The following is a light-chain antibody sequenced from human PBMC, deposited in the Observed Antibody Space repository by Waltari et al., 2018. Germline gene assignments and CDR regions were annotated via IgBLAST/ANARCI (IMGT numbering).Light chain of an antibody. CDR3: AAWDDSLNGVV. Sequence: QSVLTQPPSTSGTPGQRVTISCSGSSSNIGSNTVNWYQQLPGTAPKLLIYTNNQRPSGVPDRVSGSKSGTSASLAISGRQSEDEAGYYCAAWDDSLNGVVFGGGTKLTVL. J-gene: IGLJ2*01. CDR1: SSNIGSNT. V-gene: IGLV1-44*01. CDR2: TNN.